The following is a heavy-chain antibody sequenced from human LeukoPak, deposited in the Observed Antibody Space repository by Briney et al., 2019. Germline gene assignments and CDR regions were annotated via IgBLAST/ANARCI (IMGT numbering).Heavy chain of an antibody. CDR1: GVSISIYY. CDR3: ARDRELGS. J-gene: IGHJ5*02. D-gene: IGHD3-16*01. CDR2: IYNSGST. Sequence: SETLSLTCIVSGVSISIYYWNWIRQPPGKGLEWIGYIYNSGSTDYNPSLKRRVTISADTSKNQFSLKLTSVTAADTAVYYCARDRELGSWGQGSLVTVSS. V-gene: IGHV4-59*01.